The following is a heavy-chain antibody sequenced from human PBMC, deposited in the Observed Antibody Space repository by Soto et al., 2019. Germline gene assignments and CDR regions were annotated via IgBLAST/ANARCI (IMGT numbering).Heavy chain of an antibody. D-gene: IGHD1-1*01. CDR3: ARGRSTGTTLSGAFDI. CDR2: ISYDGSTK. V-gene: IGHV3-30*03. J-gene: IGHJ3*02. CDR1: GITFSNYG. Sequence: GSLRLSCAASGITFSNYGMHWVRQAPGKGLEWVAVISYDGSTKYYADSVKGRFTISRDNSNNTLYLQMNSLRAEDTAVYHCARGRSTGTTLSGAFDIWGQGTMVTVSS.